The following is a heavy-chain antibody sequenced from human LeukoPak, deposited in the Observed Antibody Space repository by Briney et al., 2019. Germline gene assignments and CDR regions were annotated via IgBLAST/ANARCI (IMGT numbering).Heavy chain of an antibody. D-gene: IGHD1-26*01. V-gene: IGHV3-23*01. CDR3: AKASGSYRYYFDY. CDR1: GFTFSSYG. J-gene: IGHJ4*02. Sequence: GGSLRLSCAASGFTFSSYGMSWVRQAPGKGLEWVSAISGSGGSTYYADSVKGRFTIFRDNSKNTLYLRMNSLRAEDTAVYYCAKASGSYRYYFDYWGQGTLVTVSS. CDR2: ISGSGGST.